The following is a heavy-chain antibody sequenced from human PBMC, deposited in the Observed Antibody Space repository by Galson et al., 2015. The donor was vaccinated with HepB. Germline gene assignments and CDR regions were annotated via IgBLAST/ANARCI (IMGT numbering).Heavy chain of an antibody. D-gene: IGHD6-19*01. Sequence: SLRLSCAASGFTFRNYAMNWVRQAPGKGLEWVSGIGASGDSTHYADSVKGRFTISRDNPENTLYLQMNSLRGADTAIYYCAKDLDVTVAGSDYWGQGTLVTVSS. CDR3: AKDLDVTVAGSDY. V-gene: IGHV3-23*01. CDR2: IGASGDST. CDR1: GFTFRNYA. J-gene: IGHJ4*02.